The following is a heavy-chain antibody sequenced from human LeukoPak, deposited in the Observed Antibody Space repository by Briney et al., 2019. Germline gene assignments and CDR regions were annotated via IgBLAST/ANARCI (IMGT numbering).Heavy chain of an antibody. J-gene: IGHJ5*02. CDR3: ARHSDGSNGFDP. CDR2: MYYSENT. Sequence: SETVSLTCTVSVGFNSSCSYYGGWFRQPPGKGLEGGGSMYYSENTFYNPPLKGRVTISVDTSKNQFSLKLCSVTAADTAVYYGARHSDGSNGFDPWGQGTLVTVTS. D-gene: IGHD5-24*01. V-gene: IGHV4-39*01. CDR1: VGFNSSCSYY.